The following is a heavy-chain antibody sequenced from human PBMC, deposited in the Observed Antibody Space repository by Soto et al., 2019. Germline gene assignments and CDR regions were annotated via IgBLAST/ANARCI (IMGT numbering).Heavy chain of an antibody. CDR3: AHRRVDTAMVTFDY. D-gene: IGHD5-18*01. J-gene: IGHJ4*02. CDR1: GFSLSTSGVG. CDR2: IYWDDDK. V-gene: IGHV2-5*02. Sequence: QITLKESGPTLVKPTQTLTLTCTFSGFSLSTSGVGVGWIRQPPGKALEWLALIYWDDDKRYSPSLKNRLTTXKXTXXNHVVLTMTNMDPVDTATYYCAHRRVDTAMVTFDYWGQGTLVTVSS.